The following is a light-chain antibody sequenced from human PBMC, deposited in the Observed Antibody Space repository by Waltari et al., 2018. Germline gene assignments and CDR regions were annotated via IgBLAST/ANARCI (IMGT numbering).Light chain of an antibody. CDR1: QSVSSY. CDR3: QQRSNWPQFT. CDR2: AAS. Sequence: EIVLTQSPATLSLSPGERATLSCRASQSVSSYLAWYQQKPGQAPRLLIYAASNRGTGIPARFSGSGSVTDFTLTISSLEPEDFAVYYCQQRSNWPQFTFGPGTKVDIK. J-gene: IGKJ3*01. V-gene: IGKV3-11*01.